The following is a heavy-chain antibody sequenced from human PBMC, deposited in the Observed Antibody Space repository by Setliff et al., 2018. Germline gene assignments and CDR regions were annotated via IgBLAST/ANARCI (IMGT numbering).Heavy chain of an antibody. V-gene: IGHV4-34*01. J-gene: IGHJ4*02. D-gene: IGHD3-3*01. CDR1: GGSFSGYY. CDR2: INHSGST. Sequence: SSETLSLTCAVYGGSFSGYYWSWIRQPPGKGLEWIGEINHSGSTNYNPSLKSRVTISVDTSKNQFSLKLSSVTAADTAVYYCAREGLTIFGVVIRRNYFDYWGQGTLVTVSS. CDR3: AREGLTIFGVVIRRNYFDY.